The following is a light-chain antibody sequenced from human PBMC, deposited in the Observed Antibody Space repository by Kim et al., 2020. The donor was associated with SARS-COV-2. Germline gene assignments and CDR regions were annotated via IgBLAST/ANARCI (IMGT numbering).Light chain of an antibody. CDR2: GAS. J-gene: IGKJ4*01. Sequence: EIVLTQSPGTLCLSPGERATLYCRASQSVSSSYLAWYQQKPGQAPWLLILGASSRATGIPDRFSGSGSGTDFTLTVSRLEPEDFAVYYCQQYSSSPLTFGGGTKLEI. CDR1: QSVSSSY. CDR3: QQYSSSPLT. V-gene: IGKV3-20*01.